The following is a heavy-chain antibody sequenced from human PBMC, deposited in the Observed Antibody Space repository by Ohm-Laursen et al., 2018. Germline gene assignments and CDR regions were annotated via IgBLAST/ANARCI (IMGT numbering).Heavy chain of an antibody. CDR1: GFTFSSYS. CDR2: ISSSSSTI. Sequence: GSLRLSCAASGFTFSSYSMNWVRQAPGKGLEWVSYISSSSSTIYYADSVKGRFTISRDNSKNTLYLQMNSLRAEDMAVYYCAKVPGDIVRRGNNWFDPWGQGTLVTVSS. J-gene: IGHJ5*02. V-gene: IGHV3-48*01. CDR3: AKVPGDIVRRGNNWFDP. D-gene: IGHD2-15*01.